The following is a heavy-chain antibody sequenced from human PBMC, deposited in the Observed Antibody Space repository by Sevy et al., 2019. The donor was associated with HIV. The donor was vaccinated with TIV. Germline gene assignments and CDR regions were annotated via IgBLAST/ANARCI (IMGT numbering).Heavy chain of an antibody. CDR3: IRFGGTVSPDYYFGMDV. Sequence: GGSLRLSCTTSGFSFGDYAMSWLRQAPGKGLEWVGFIRSKTDGGTTEYAASVKGRFTISRDDCKRIAYLQMNSLKTEDTAVYYCIRFGGTVSPDYYFGMDVWGQGTMVTVSS. V-gene: IGHV3-49*03. CDR2: IRSKTDGGTT. D-gene: IGHD3-16*01. CDR1: GFSFGDYA. J-gene: IGHJ6*02.